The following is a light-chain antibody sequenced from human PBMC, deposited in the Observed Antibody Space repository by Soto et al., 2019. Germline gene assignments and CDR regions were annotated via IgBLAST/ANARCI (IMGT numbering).Light chain of an antibody. V-gene: IGKV1-5*03. Sequence: DIQMTQSPSTLSGSVGDRVTITCRASQTISSWLAWYQQKPGKAPKLLIYKASTLKSGVPSRFSGSGSGTEFTLTISSLQPDDFATYYCQQYDVDSGTFGQGTKWIS. CDR3: QQYDVDSGT. CDR2: KAS. J-gene: IGKJ1*01. CDR1: QTISSW.